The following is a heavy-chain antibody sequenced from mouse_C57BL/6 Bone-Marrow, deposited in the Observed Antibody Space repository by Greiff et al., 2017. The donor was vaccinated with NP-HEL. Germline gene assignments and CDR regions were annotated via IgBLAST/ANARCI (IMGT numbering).Heavy chain of an antibody. D-gene: IGHD1-1*01. J-gene: IGHJ4*01. CDR2: IDPNSGGT. Sequence: QVQLQQPGAELVKPGASVKLSCKASGYTFTSYWMHWVKQRPGRGLEWIGRIDPNSGGTKYNEKFKSKATLTVDKPSSTAYMQLSILTSEDSAVYYCARSGVYYGSRYYYAMDYWGQGTSVTVSS. CDR3: ARSGVYYGSRYYYAMDY. CDR1: GYTFTSYW. V-gene: IGHV1-72*01.